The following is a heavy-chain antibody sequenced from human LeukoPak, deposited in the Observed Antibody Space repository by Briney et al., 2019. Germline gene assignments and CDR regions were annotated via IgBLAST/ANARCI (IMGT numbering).Heavy chain of an antibody. D-gene: IGHD6-13*01. CDR2: ISGSGGST. V-gene: IGHV3-23*01. CDR3: ARGKAAGTEFDY. CDR1: GFTFSSYG. Sequence: GGTLRLSCAASGFTFSSYGMSWVRQAPGKGLEWVSAISGSGGSTYYADSVKGRFTISRDNSKNTLYLQMNSLRAEDTAVYYCARGKAAGTEFDYWGQGTLVTVSS. J-gene: IGHJ4*02.